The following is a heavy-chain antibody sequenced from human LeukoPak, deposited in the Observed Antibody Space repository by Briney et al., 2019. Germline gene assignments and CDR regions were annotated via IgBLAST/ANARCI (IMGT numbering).Heavy chain of an antibody. CDR3: VRLKGYSSGWTDY. V-gene: IGHV1-2*02. Sequence: ASVKVSCKASGYTFTGYYMHWVRQAPGQGLEWMGWINPNSGGTNYAQKFQGRVTMTRDTSISTAYMELSRLRSDDMAVYYCVRLKGYSSGWTDYWGQGTLVIVSS. CDR1: GYTFTGYY. J-gene: IGHJ4*02. D-gene: IGHD6-19*01. CDR2: INPNSGGT.